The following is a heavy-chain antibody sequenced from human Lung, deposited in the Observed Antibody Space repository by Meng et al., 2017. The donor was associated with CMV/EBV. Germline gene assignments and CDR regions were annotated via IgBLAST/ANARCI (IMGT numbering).Heavy chain of an antibody. CDR1: GFTFTSYE. CDR3: ARDYGEIDY. Sequence: GGSLRLSCAASGFTFTSYEMNWVRQAPWKGLEWISYISRRGSTIYYADSVKGRFTISRDNAKNSLHLQMSSLRAEDTAVYYCARDYGEIDYWGQGALGTVSS. V-gene: IGHV3-48*03. J-gene: IGHJ4*02. CDR2: ISRRGSTI. D-gene: IGHD4/OR15-4a*01.